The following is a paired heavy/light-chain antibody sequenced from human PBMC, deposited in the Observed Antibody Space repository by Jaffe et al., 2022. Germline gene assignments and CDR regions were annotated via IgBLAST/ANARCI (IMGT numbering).Heavy chain of an antibody. CDR1: GFTVTSNS. CDR3: AREASYGSGMDY. V-gene: IGHV3-53*02. CDR2: IYSGGST. Sequence: EVQLVETGGGLIQPGGSLKLSCVASGFTVTSNSMNWVRQAPGKGLDWVSVIYSGGSTYYSDSVKGRFTISRDKSKNTVYLQMNSLRAEDTAVYYCAREASYGSGMDYWGQGTLVTVSS. J-gene: IGHJ4*02. D-gene: IGHD3-10*01.
Light chain of an antibody. V-gene: IGKV2-28*01. CDR3: MQTLQSPWT. CDR2: LGS. Sequence: EIVVTQSPLSLPVTPGEPASISCRSSQSLLHSNGYNYLDWYLQKPGQSPQLLIYLGSNRASGLPDRFSGSGSGTDFTLKISRVEAEDVGVYYCMQTLQSPWTFGQGTKVEIK. J-gene: IGKJ1*01. CDR1: QSLLHSNGYNY.